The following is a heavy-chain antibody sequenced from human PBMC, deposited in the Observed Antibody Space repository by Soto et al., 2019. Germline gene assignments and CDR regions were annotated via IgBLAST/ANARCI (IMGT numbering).Heavy chain of an antibody. Sequence: TGGSLRLSCAASGFTFCSYAMHWVRQAPGKGQEWVAVISYDGSNKYYADSVKGRFTISRDNSKNTLYLQMNSLRAEDTAVYYCARVNYYGSGSYYWGDLGFSPDDAFDIWGQGTMVTVSS. CDR1: GFTFCSYA. J-gene: IGHJ3*02. D-gene: IGHD3-10*01. CDR3: ARVNYYGSGSYYWGDLGFSPDDAFDI. CDR2: ISYDGSNK. V-gene: IGHV3-30-3*01.